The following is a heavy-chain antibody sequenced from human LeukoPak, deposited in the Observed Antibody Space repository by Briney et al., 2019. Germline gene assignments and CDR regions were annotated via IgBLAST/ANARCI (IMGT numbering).Heavy chain of an antibody. CDR2: IYYSGST. V-gene: IGHV4-59*01. J-gene: IGHJ4*02. D-gene: IGHD6-13*01. CDR1: NGSISGYY. Sequence: SETLSLTCTVSNGSISGYYWSWIRQPPGKGLEWIGYIYYSGSTDYNPSLKTRVTLSVDTSKNQFSLDLSSVTSADTAVYYCAKLDSSWYHFDYWGQGTLVTVSS. CDR3: AKLDSSWYHFDY.